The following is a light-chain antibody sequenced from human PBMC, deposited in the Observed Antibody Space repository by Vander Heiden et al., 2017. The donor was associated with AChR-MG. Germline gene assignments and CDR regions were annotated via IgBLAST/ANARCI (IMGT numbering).Light chain of an antibody. CDR3: QAWDSSTADVV. CDR1: RLGDKY. Sequence: SYELPQPPSVSVSPGQTASITCCGDRLGDKYACWYQQKPGQAPVLVIYQDSKRHSGIPERFSGSNSGNTATLTISGTQAMEEADYYCQAWDSSTADVVFGGGTKLTVL. CDR2: QDS. J-gene: IGLJ2*01. V-gene: IGLV3-1*01.